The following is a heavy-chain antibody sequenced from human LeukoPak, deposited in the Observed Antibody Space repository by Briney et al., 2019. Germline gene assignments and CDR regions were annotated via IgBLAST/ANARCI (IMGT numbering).Heavy chain of an antibody. D-gene: IGHD3-10*01. CDR1: GGSFSGYY. Sequence: PSETLSLTCAVYGGSFSGYYWSWIRQPPGKGLEWIGSIYHSGSTYYNPSLKSRVTISVDTSKNQFSLKLSSVTAADTAVYYCARDLALYYYGSGSYNFDYWGQGTLVTVSS. J-gene: IGHJ4*02. V-gene: IGHV4-34*01. CDR3: ARDLALYYYGSGSYNFDY. CDR2: IYHSGST.